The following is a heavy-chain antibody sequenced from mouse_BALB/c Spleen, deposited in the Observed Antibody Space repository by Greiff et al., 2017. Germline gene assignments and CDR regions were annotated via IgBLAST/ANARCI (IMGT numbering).Heavy chain of an antibody. CDR2: ISSGSSTI. D-gene: IGHD1-1*02. V-gene: IGHV5-17*02. CDR1: GFTFSSFG. J-gene: IGHJ4*01. CDR3: ARGWNAMDY. Sequence: EVQLQESGGGLVQPGGSRKLSCAASGFTFSSFGMHWVRQAPEKGLEWVAYISSGSSTIYYADTVKGRFTISRDNPKNTLFLQMTSLRSEDTAMYYCARGWNAMDYWGQGTSVTVSS.